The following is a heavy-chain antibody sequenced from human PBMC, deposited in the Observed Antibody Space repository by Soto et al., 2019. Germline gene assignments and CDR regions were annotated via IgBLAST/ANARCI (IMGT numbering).Heavy chain of an antibody. CDR1: GFTFSSYG. Sequence: QVQLVESGGGVVQPGRSLRLSCAASGFTFSSYGMHWVRQAPGKGLEWVAVIWYDGSNKYYADSVKGRFTISRDNSKNTLYLQMNSLRDEDTVVYYCAREGGYSSGWYDYWGQGTLVTVSS. V-gene: IGHV3-33*01. D-gene: IGHD6-19*01. CDR3: AREGGYSSGWYDY. J-gene: IGHJ4*02. CDR2: IWYDGSNK.